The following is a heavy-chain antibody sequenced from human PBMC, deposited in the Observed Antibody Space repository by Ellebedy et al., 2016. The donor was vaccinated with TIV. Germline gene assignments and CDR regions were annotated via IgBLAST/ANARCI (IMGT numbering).Heavy chain of an antibody. Sequence: MPSETLSLTCTVSSGSVSSFYWNWIRQPPGKGLEWIGYFSYSGSTNYNPSLKSRVTISVDTSKNQFSLKLSSVTAADTAVYYCARSHRSGTDYWGQGTLVTVSS. D-gene: IGHD6-19*01. CDR1: SGSVSSFY. CDR3: ARSHRSGTDY. CDR2: FSYSGST. J-gene: IGHJ4*02. V-gene: IGHV4-59*08.